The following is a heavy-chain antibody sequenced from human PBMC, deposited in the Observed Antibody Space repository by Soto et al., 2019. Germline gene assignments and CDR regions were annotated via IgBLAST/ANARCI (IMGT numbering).Heavy chain of an antibody. CDR2: IYYSGST. Sequence: PSETLSLTCTVSGGSISSSSYYWGWIRQPPGKGLEWIGSIYYSGSTYYNPSLKSRVTISVDTSKNQFSLKLSSVTAADTAVYYCERHAIRSGWTKGPLGKFDHWGQGTLVTVSS. CDR3: ERHAIRSGWTKGPLGKFDH. CDR1: GGSISSSSYY. D-gene: IGHD6-19*01. J-gene: IGHJ4*02. V-gene: IGHV4-39*01.